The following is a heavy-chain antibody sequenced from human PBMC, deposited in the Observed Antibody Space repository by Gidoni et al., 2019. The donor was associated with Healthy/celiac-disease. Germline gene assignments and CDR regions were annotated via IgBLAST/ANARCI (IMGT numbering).Heavy chain of an antibody. D-gene: IGHD3-10*01. CDR2: IYYSGST. CDR3: ARGTQLLWFGELEYYFDY. CDR1: GGSISRGGYY. J-gene: IGHJ4*02. V-gene: IGHV4-31*03. Sequence: QVQLQESGPGLVKPSQTLSLTCTVSGGSISRGGYYWSWIRQHPGKGLEWIGYIYYSGSTYYNPSLKSRVTISVDTSKNQFSLKLSSVTAADTAVYYCARGTQLLWFGELEYYFDYWGQGTLVTVSS.